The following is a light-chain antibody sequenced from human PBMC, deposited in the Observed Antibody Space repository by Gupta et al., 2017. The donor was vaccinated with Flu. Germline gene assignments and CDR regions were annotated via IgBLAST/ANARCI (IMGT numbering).Light chain of an antibody. Sequence: QSALTPPPSASGSPGQSVTISCTGTSSDVGSYDYVSWYQQLPGNAPRLMIYEVNKRPSGVPDRFSGSKSGNTASLTVSGLQAEDEAYYYCSALAGSSVLFGGGTHLIVL. CDR3: SALAGSSVL. CDR1: SSDVGSYDY. V-gene: IGLV2-8*01. CDR2: EVN. J-gene: IGLJ2*01.